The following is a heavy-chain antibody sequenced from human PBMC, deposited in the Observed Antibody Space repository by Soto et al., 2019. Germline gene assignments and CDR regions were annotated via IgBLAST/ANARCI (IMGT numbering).Heavy chain of an antibody. CDR2: ISGFNADT. D-gene: IGHD3-22*01. CDR3: ARDWHYYDSTGFDFDY. J-gene: IGHJ4*02. CDR1: GFNFASYG. Sequence: ASVKVSCKTSGFNFASYGISWVRQAPGQGLEWMGWISGFNADTNYAQKFKGRVTVTTDTSTGTGYMELRSLRSDDTAVYYCARDWHYYDSTGFDFDYWGQGTLVTVSS. V-gene: IGHV1-18*01.